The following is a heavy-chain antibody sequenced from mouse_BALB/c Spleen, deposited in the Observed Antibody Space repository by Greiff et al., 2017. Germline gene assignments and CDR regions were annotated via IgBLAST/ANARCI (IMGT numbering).Heavy chain of an antibody. D-gene: IGHD1-2*01. CDR2: IYPGDGDT. J-gene: IGHJ3*01. CDR3: ARSNSLLRSAWFAY. V-gene: IGHV1-82*01. CDR1: GYAFSSSW. Sequence: VQLQQSGPELVKPGASVKISCKASGYAFSSSWMNWVKQRPGQGLEWIGRIYPGDGDTNYNGKFKGKATLTADKSSSTAYMQLSSLTSVDSAVYYCARSNSLLRSAWFAYWGQGTLVTVSA.